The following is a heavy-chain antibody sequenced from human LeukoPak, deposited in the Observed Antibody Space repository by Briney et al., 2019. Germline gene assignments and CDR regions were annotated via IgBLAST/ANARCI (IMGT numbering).Heavy chain of an antibody. Sequence: SETLSLTCTVSGGSISSYYWSWIRQPPGKGLEWIRYIYYSGSTNYNPSLKSRVTISVDTSKNQFSLRLSSVTAADTAVYYCARVTGYVMEDYFDYWGQGTLVTVSS. D-gene: IGHD6-13*01. CDR2: IYYSGST. V-gene: IGHV4-59*01. CDR3: ARVTGYVMEDYFDY. CDR1: GGSISSYY. J-gene: IGHJ4*02.